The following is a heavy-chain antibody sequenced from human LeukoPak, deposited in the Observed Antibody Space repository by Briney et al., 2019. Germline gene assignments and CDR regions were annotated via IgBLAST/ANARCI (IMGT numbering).Heavy chain of an antibody. CDR3: QSRSGDY. J-gene: IGHJ4*02. V-gene: IGHV4-34*01. D-gene: IGHD1-1*01. Sequence: SETLSLTCAVYGGSFSGYYWSWIRQPPGKGLEWIGEINHSGSTNYNPSLKSRVTISVDTSKNQFSRKLSSVTAADTAVYYCQSRSGDYWGQGTLVTVSS. CDR2: INHSGST. CDR1: GGSFSGYY.